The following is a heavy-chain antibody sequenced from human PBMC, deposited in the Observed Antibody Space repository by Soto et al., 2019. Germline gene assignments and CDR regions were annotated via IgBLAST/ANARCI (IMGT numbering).Heavy chain of an antibody. CDR3: ARVHYYDSSGYFFTGDREYFQH. Sequence: SETLSLTCTVSGGSISSGDYYWSWIRQPPGKGLEWIGYIYYSGSTYYNPSLKSRVTISVDTSKNQFSLKLSSVTAADTAVYYCARVHYYDSSGYFFTGDREYFQHWGQGTLVTVSS. CDR2: IYYSGST. D-gene: IGHD3-22*01. V-gene: IGHV4-30-4*01. J-gene: IGHJ1*01. CDR1: GGSISSGDYY.